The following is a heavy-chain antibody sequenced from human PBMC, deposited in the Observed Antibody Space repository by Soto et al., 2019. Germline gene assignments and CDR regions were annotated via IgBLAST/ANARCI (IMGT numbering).Heavy chain of an antibody. CDR2: IIPVFCTT. CDR1: GDSFGSYA. J-gene: IGHJ5*02. D-gene: IGHD3-10*01. V-gene: IGHV1-69*01. Sequence: QMQLVQSGPEVKKPGSSVKVSCKASGDSFGSYAVSWVRQAPGQGLEWMGAIIPVFCTTNYTQKFQGRVTITADDSTTTAYMELSSLRSDDTAVYYCAREPFGRFDPWGQGTLVTVSS. CDR3: AREPFGRFDP.